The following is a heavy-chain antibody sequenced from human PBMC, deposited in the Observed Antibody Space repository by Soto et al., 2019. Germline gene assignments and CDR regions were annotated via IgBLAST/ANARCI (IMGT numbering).Heavy chain of an antibody. CDR3: ARDTRISAAGTLDY. V-gene: IGHV1-2*02. Sequence: ASVKVSCKASGYTFTGYYIHWVRQAPGQGLEWMGWINPNTGGTNYAQKFQGRVTMTRDTSISTAYMELSRLRSDDTALYYCARDTRISAAGTLDYWGTGTLVTVSS. J-gene: IGHJ4*02. CDR2: INPNTGGT. CDR1: GYTFTGYY. D-gene: IGHD6-13*01.